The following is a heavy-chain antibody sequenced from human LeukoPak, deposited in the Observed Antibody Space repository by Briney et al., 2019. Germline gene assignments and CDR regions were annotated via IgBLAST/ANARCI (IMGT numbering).Heavy chain of an antibody. CDR2: IYSGGIT. Sequence: GGSLRLSCAASGFTVSSNFMSWVRQAPGKGLEWVSVIYSGGITYYADSVKGRFTISRDNSRNTLYLQMNSLRAEDTAVYYCARDPGSGSSTWGQGTLVTVSS. CDR1: GFTVSSNF. V-gene: IGHV3-53*01. D-gene: IGHD3-10*01. J-gene: IGHJ5*02. CDR3: ARDPGSGSST.